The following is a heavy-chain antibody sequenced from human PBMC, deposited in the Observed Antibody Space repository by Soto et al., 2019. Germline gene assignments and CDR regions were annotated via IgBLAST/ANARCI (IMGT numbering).Heavy chain of an antibody. J-gene: IGHJ4*02. Sequence: GASVKVSCKASGFTFTDSAVHWVRQARGQRLEWIGWIVAGSGDTNFAQEFQGRVTITRDMSTSTAYMEVGSLRSEDTAVYYCEAGRTIADFDYWGQGTLVTVSS. V-gene: IGHV1-58*01. CDR3: EAGRTIADFDY. CDR2: IVAGSGDT. D-gene: IGHD6-13*01. CDR1: GFTFTDSA.